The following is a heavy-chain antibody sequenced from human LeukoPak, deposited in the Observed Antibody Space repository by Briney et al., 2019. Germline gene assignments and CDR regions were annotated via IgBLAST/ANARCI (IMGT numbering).Heavy chain of an antibody. CDR1: GFTFSDYY. J-gene: IGHJ4*02. V-gene: IGHV4-34*01. CDR2: INHSGST. D-gene: IGHD2-21*02. CDR3: ARGVTRLMYFDY. Sequence: GSLRLSCAASGFTFSDYYMSWIRQPPGKGLEWIGEINHSGSTNYNPSLKSRVTISVDTSKNQFSLKLSSVTAADTAVYYCARGVTRLMYFDYWGQGTLVTVSS.